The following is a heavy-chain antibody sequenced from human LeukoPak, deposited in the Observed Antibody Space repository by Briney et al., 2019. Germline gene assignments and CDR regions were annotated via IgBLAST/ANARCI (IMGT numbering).Heavy chain of an antibody. CDR1: GFTFSSYD. Sequence: GRSLRLSCAASGFTFSSYDMHWVRQATGKGLEWVSAIGTAGDTYYPGSVKGRFTISRENAKNSLYLQMNSLRAEDTALYYCAKVSQWLVIDYWGQGTLVTVSS. CDR3: AKVSQWLVIDY. J-gene: IGHJ4*02. V-gene: IGHV3-13*01. D-gene: IGHD6-19*01. CDR2: IGTAGDT.